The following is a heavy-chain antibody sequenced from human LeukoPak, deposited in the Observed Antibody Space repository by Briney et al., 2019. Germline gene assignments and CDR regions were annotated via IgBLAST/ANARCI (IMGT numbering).Heavy chain of an antibody. CDR1: GGSISSGGYS. J-gene: IGHJ3*02. Sequence: SETLSLTCAVSGGSISSGGYSWSWIRQPPGKGLEWIVYIHYSGSTYYNPSLKSRVNISVDTSKNQFSLKLSSVSAADTAVYYCAREGSYYDSSDSDAFDIWGQGTMVTVSS. CDR3: AREGSYYDSSDSDAFDI. V-gene: IGHV4-30-4*07. D-gene: IGHD3-22*01. CDR2: IHYSGST.